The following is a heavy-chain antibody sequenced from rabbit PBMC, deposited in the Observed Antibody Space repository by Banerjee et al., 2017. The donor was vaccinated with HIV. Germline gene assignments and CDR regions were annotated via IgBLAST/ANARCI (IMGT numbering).Heavy chain of an antibody. Sequence: QSLEESGGDLVKPEGSLTLTCTASGFSFSSSYYMCWVRQAPGKGLEWIACIYTGSGGSTYYASWAKGRFTISKTSSTTVTLQMTSLTAADTATYFCARSTNSSYAYGWTLWGPGTLVTVS. CDR1: GFSFSSSYY. CDR3: ARSTNSSYAYGWTL. D-gene: IGHD6-1*01. V-gene: IGHV1S40*01. CDR2: IYTGSGGST. J-gene: IGHJ4*01.